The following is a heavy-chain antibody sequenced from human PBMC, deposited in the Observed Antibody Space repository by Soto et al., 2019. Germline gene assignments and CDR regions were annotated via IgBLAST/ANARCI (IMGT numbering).Heavy chain of an antibody. Sequence: ASVKVSCKASGYTFTGYYMHWVRQAPGQGLEWMGWINPNSGGTNYAQKFQGRVTMTRDTSISTAYMELSRLRSDDTAVYYCARGYYDSSGYPYYFDYWGQGTLVTVS. CDR3: ARGYYDSSGYPYYFDY. CDR1: GYTFTGYY. J-gene: IGHJ4*02. D-gene: IGHD3-22*01. CDR2: INPNSGGT. V-gene: IGHV1-2*02.